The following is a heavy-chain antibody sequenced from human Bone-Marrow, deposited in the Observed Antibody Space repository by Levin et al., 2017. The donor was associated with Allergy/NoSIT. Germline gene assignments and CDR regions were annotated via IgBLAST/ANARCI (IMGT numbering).Heavy chain of an antibody. CDR1: GFTFITQA. D-gene: IGHD6-13*01. V-gene: IGHV3-23*01. CDR3: AKDHRPGQQLIGNWFDS. CDR2: ISGNGAVT. Sequence: GGSLRLSCEASGFTFITQAINWVRQAPGKGLEWVSVISGNGAVTYYADSVKGRFTISRGNSQNTVYLQMNSLRADDTAIYYCAKDHRPGQQLIGNWFDSWGQGTRVTVSS. J-gene: IGHJ5*01.